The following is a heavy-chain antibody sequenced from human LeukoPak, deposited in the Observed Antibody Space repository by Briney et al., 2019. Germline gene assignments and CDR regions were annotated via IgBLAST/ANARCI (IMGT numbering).Heavy chain of an antibody. V-gene: IGHV1-18*01. CDR2: ISAYNGNT. D-gene: IGHD3-22*01. CDR3: ARDLTLSVILPFVDN. Sequence: GASVKVSCTASGYTFTSYCISCVRQAPGQGLEWMGWISAYNGNTNYAQKLQGRVTMTRDTATGTAYMELRSLRSDDTAVYYCARDLTLSVILPFVDNWGQGKLFTVSS. CDR1: GYTFTSYC. J-gene: IGHJ4*02.